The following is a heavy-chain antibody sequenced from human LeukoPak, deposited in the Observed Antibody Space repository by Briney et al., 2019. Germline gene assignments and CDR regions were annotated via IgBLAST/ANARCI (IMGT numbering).Heavy chain of an antibody. CDR2: ISGSGGST. CDR1: GFTFSSYA. Sequence: GGSLRLSCAASGFTFSSYAMSWVRQAPGKGLEWVSAISGSGGSTYYADSVKGRFTISRDNSKNTLYLQMNSLRAEDTAVYYCAKDSWEYCSSTSCYRGSLDWGQGTLVTVSS. D-gene: IGHD2-2*02. J-gene: IGHJ4*02. CDR3: AKDSWEYCSSTSCYRGSLD. V-gene: IGHV3-23*01.